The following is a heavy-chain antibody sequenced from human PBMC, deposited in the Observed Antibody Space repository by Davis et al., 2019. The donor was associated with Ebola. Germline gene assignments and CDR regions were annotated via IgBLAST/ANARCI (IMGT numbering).Heavy chain of an antibody. CDR2: IYPGDSET. J-gene: IGHJ4*02. D-gene: IGHD5-24*01. CDR3: ARHVGGWRQLAGVDY. Sequence: GESLKISCKGSGYSFTSYSIGWVRQMPGKGLEWMGIIYPGDSETRYSPSFQGQVTISADKSITTAYLQWSSLRAADTAMYYCARHVGGWRQLAGVDYWGQGTLVTVSS. V-gene: IGHV5-51*01. CDR1: GYSFTSYS.